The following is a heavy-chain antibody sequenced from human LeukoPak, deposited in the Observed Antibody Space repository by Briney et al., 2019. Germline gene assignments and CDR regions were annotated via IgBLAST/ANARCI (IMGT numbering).Heavy chain of an antibody. J-gene: IGHJ4*02. CDR1: GGSISSYY. CDR3: ARHMLGGKRSFDS. D-gene: IGHD4-23*01. Sequence: PSETLSLTCTVSGGSISSYYWSWIRQPAGTALEWIGRIYTSGTITYNPSLKSRVTMSVDTSKNRFSLKLSSVTAADTAVYYCARHMLGGKRSFDSWGQGTLVTVSS. CDR2: IYTSGTI. V-gene: IGHV4-4*07.